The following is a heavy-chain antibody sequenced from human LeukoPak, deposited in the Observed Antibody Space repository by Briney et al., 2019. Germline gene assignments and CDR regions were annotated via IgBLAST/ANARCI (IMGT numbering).Heavy chain of an antibody. V-gene: IGHV3-30*03. J-gene: IGHJ4*02. CDR1: GFTFSRFG. CDR3: ARGEDSKYDYYFDY. Sequence: GRSLRLSCAASGFTFSRFGMHWVRQAPGKGLEWVAVILDDGSNKYYADSVKGRFTISRDNAKNSLYLQMNSLRAEDTAVYYCARGEDSKYDYYFDYWGQGTLVTVSS. D-gene: IGHD4-11*01. CDR2: ILDDGSNK.